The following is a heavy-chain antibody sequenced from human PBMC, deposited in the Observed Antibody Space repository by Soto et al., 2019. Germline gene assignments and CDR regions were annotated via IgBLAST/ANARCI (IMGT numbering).Heavy chain of an antibody. V-gene: IGHV3-23*01. J-gene: IGHJ3*02. CDR1: GFTFSSYA. Sequence: EVQLLESGGGLVQPGGSLRLSCAASGFTFSSYAMSWVRQAPGKGLEWVSAISGSGGSTYYADSVKGRFTISRDNSKNTLYLQMNSLRAEDMAVYYCAISTIVVVTRDAFDIWGQGTMVTVSS. CDR3: AISTIVVVTRDAFDI. CDR2: ISGSGGST. D-gene: IGHD3-22*01.